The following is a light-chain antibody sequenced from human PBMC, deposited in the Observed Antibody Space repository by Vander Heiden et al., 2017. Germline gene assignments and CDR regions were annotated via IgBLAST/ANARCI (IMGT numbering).Light chain of an antibody. Sequence: QTVVTQEPSFSVSPGGTVTLTCGLSSGSVSTSFYPSGYQQTPGQAPRTLIYSTNTRSSGVPDRFSGSILGNKAALTITGAQADDESDYYCVLYVGSGMVFGGGTKLTVL. CDR2: STN. V-gene: IGLV8-61*01. CDR1: SGSVSTSFY. J-gene: IGLJ3*02. CDR3: VLYVGSGMV.